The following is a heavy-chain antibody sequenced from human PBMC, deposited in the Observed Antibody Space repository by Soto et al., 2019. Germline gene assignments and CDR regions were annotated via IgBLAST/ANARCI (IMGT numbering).Heavy chain of an antibody. J-gene: IGHJ5*02. CDR2: IYSGGSA. CDR3: TRGPMTYPYNWFDP. D-gene: IGHD3-22*01. V-gene: IGHV3-66*01. CDR1: GFTVSSNY. Sequence: GGSLRLSCAASGFTVSSNYMSWVRQAPGKGLEWVSVIYSGGSAYYADSVKGRFTISRDNSKNTLYLQMNSLRAEDTAVYYCTRGPMTYPYNWFDPWGQGTLVTVSS.